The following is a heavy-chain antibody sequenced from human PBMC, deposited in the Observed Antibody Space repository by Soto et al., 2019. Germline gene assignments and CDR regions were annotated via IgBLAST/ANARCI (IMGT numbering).Heavy chain of an antibody. Sequence: ASVKVSCKASGGTFSSYAISWVRQAPGQGLEWMGGIIPIFGTANYAQKFQGRVTITADESTSTAYMELSSLRSEDTAVYYCARDQGIAARPRHYYYGMDVWGQGTTVTVSS. CDR1: GGTFSSYA. J-gene: IGHJ6*02. CDR3: ARDQGIAARPRHYYYGMDV. V-gene: IGHV1-69*13. D-gene: IGHD6-6*01. CDR2: IIPIFGTA.